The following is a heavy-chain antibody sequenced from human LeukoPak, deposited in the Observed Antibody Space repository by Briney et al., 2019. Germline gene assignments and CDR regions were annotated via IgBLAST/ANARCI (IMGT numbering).Heavy chain of an antibody. V-gene: IGHV1-18*01. CDR1: GYTFTSYG. D-gene: IGHD3-10*01. CDR2: ISAYNGNT. J-gene: IGHJ4*02. CDR3: ARDLGEVTLYYFDY. Sequence: GASVKVSCKASGYTFTSYGISWVRQAPGQGLEWMGWISAYNGNTNYAQKFQGRVTMTRDTSTSTVYMELSSLRSEDTAVYYCARDLGEVTLYYFDYWGQGTLVTVSS.